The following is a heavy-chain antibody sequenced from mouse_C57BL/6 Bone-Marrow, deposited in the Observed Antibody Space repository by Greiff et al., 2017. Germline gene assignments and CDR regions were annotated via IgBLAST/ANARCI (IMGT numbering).Heavy chain of an antibody. CDR2: IYPGDGDT. CDR1: GYAFSSSW. V-gene: IGHV1-82*01. Sequence: QVQLQQSGPELVKPGASVTISCKASGYAFSSSWMNWVKQRPGKGLEWIGRIYPGDGDTNYNGKFKGKATLTADKSSSTAYMQLSSLTSENSAVYFCARAERLFFDYWGQGTTLTVSS. CDR3: ARAERLFFDY. J-gene: IGHJ2*01. D-gene: IGHD3-2*02.